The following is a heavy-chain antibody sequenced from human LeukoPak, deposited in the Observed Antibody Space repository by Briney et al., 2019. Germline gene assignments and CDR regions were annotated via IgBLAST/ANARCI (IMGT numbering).Heavy chain of an antibody. Sequence: PSETLSLTCAVYGGSFSGYYWSWIRQPPGKGLEWIEEINHSGSTNYNPSLKSRVTISVDTSKNQFSLKLSSVTAADTAVYYCARKVRTSKIDYWGQGTLVTVSS. V-gene: IGHV4-34*01. CDR1: GGSFSGYY. J-gene: IGHJ4*02. D-gene: IGHD1-14*01. CDR2: INHSGST. CDR3: ARKVRTSKIDY.